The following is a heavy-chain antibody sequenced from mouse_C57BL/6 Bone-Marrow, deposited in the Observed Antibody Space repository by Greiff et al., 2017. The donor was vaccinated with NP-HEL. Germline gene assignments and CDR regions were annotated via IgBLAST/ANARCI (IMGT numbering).Heavy chain of an antibody. CDR2: IDPNSGGT. CDR3: ARYYYGSRGWYFDV. D-gene: IGHD1-1*01. V-gene: IGHV1-72*01. CDR1: GYTFTSYW. J-gene: IGHJ1*03. Sequence: VQLQQPGADLVKPGASVKLSCKASGYTFTSYWMHWVKQRPGRGLAWIGRIDPNSGGTKFNEKFKTKATLTVDKPSSTAYMQLRSLTSEDSAVYYWARYYYGSRGWYFDVWGTGTTVTVSS.